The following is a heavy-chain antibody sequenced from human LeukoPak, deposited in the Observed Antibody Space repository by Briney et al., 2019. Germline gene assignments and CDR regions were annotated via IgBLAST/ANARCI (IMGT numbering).Heavy chain of an antibody. V-gene: IGHV3-30-3*01. D-gene: IGHD6-13*01. Sequence: GGSLRLSCVASGFTFRTYAMHWVRQAPGKGLEWIIVISSDGTNKYYADSVKGRFTVSRDNSKNTLYLQMNSLRDEDTAVYYCARGMSRQQLFDYWGQGTLVTVSS. CDR2: ISSDGTNK. CDR1: GFTFRTYA. CDR3: ARGMSRQQLFDY. J-gene: IGHJ4*02.